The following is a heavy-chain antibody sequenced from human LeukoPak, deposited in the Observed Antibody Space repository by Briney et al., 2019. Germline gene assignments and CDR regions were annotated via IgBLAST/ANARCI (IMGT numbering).Heavy chain of an antibody. Sequence: GGSLRLSCASSGSTFDDYAMHWVRQAPGKGLEWVSGISWNSGSIGYADSVKGRFTISRDNAKNSLYLQMNCLRAEDMALYYCASARGSYYYAFDIWGQGTMVTVSS. CDR1: GSTFDDYA. CDR3: ASARGSYYYAFDI. J-gene: IGHJ3*02. D-gene: IGHD1-26*01. V-gene: IGHV3-9*03. CDR2: ISWNSGSI.